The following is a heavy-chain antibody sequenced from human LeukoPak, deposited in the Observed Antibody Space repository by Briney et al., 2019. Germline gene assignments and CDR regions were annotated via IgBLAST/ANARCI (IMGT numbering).Heavy chain of an antibody. Sequence: SGTLSLTCAVSRGSISGDKRWSWVRQPPGKGLEWIGEINHSGNTNYSPSLKSRVTMSTDKSKNEFSLRLTSVTAADTAVYYCARAGVWLPAVWGQGTLVTVSS. CDR2: INHSGNT. CDR1: RGSISGDKR. V-gene: IGHV4-4*02. D-gene: IGHD3-9*01. J-gene: IGHJ4*02. CDR3: ARAGVWLPAV.